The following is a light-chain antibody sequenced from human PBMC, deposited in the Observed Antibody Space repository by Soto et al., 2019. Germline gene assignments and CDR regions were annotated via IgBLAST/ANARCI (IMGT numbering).Light chain of an antibody. CDR2: GNS. J-gene: IGLJ2*01. Sequence: QLVLTQPPSVSGAPGQRVTIFCIGSSSNIGAGYDVHWYQQLPGTAPKLLIYGNSNRPSGVPDRFSGSKSGTSASLAITGLQAEDEADYYCQSYDSSLSGSVVFGGGTKLTVL. CDR1: SSNIGAGYD. CDR3: QSYDSSLSGSVV. V-gene: IGLV1-40*01.